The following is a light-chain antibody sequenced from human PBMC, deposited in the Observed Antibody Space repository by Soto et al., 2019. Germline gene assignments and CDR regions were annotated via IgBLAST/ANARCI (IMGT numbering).Light chain of an antibody. Sequence: EIEMTQSPATLSLAPGERVTLSCRASESVSTNLAWYQQKAGQAPRLLIYAASTRATGIPARFSGSGSGTDFTLTISRLEPEDFAVYYCQQYGSSPRTFGQGTRLEIK. V-gene: IGKV3-20*01. CDR1: ESVSTN. CDR3: QQYGSSPRT. CDR2: AAS. J-gene: IGKJ5*01.